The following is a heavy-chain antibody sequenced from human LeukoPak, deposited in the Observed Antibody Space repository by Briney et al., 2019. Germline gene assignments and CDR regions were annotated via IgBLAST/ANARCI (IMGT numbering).Heavy chain of an antibody. CDR2: MYYSGAT. CDR3: ARHRGNSYGPIDY. Sequence: SETLSLTCTVSGGSISSIGYYWGWIRQPPEKGLEGIGSMYYSGATYYNPSLKSRVTISVDTSKDQFSLKLSSVSAADTAVYYCARHRGNSYGPIDYWGQGTLVTVSS. V-gene: IGHV4-39*01. D-gene: IGHD5-18*01. CDR1: GGSISSIGYY. J-gene: IGHJ4*02.